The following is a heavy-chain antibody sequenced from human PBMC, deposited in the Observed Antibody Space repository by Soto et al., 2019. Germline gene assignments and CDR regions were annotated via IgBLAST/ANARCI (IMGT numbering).Heavy chain of an antibody. CDR1: GFTFSSYA. J-gene: IGHJ3*02. Sequence: GGSLRLSCAASGFTFSSYAMSWVRQAPGKGLEWVSAISGSGGSTYYADSVKGRFTISRDNSKNTLYLQMNSLRAEDTAVYYGAKDVSRGMIAAAGHDAFDIWGQGTMVTVSS. CDR2: ISGSGGST. CDR3: AKDVSRGMIAAAGHDAFDI. D-gene: IGHD6-13*01. V-gene: IGHV3-23*01.